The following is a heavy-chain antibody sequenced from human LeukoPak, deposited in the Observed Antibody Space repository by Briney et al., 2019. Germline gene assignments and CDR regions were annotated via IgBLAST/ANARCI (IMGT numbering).Heavy chain of an antibody. CDR3: ARLDTAMVQHFDY. V-gene: IGHV4-34*01. D-gene: IGHD5-18*01. J-gene: IGHJ4*02. CDR1: GGSFSGYY. CDR2: INHSGST. Sequence: SETLSLTCAVYGGSFSGYYWSWIRQPPGKGLEWIGEINHSGSTNYNPSLKSRVTISVDTSKNQFSLKLSSVTAADTAVCYCARLDTAMVQHFDYWGQGTLVTVSS.